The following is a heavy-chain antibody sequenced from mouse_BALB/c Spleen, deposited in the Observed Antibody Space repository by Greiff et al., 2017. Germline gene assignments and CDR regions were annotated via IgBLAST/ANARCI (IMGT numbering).Heavy chain of an antibody. J-gene: IGHJ3*01. CDR3: AGEVRREGWFAY. D-gene: IGHD2-14*01. V-gene: IGHV14-1*02. Sequence: EVQLQESGAELVRPGALVKLSCKASGFNIKDYYMHWVKQRPEQGLEWIGWIDPENGNTIYDPKFQGKASITADTSSNTAYLQLSSLTSEDTAVYYCAGEVRREGWFAYWGQGTLVTVSA. CDR1: GFNIKDYY. CDR2: IDPENGNT.